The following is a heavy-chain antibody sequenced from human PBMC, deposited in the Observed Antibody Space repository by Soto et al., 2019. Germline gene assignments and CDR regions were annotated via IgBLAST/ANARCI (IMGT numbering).Heavy chain of an antibody. Sequence: QVQLVQSGAEVKKPGASVKVSCKASGYTFTSYYMHWVRQAPGQGLEWMGIINPSGGSTNYAQKYQGTVTMTRDTSTSTVYMELSSLRSDDTAVYYCARTIHSRSWSPYDPWGQGTLVTVSS. CDR3: ARTIHSRSWSPYDP. V-gene: IGHV1-46*01. J-gene: IGHJ5*02. D-gene: IGHD6-13*01. CDR2: INPSGGST. CDR1: GYTFTSYY.